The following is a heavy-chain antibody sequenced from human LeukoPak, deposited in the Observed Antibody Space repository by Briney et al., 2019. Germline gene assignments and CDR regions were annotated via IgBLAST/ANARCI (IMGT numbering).Heavy chain of an antibody. V-gene: IGHV1-18*01. Sequence: SVKVSCKASGYTFISYGISWVRQAPGQGLEWMGWISAYNGNTNYAQKLQGRVTMTTDTSTSTAYMELRSLRSDDTAVYYCAGERMVELRSLGWFYHWGQGTLVTVSS. CDR2: ISAYNGNT. J-gene: IGHJ5*02. CDR3: AGERMVELRSLGWFYH. D-gene: IGHD1-26*01. CDR1: GYTFISYG.